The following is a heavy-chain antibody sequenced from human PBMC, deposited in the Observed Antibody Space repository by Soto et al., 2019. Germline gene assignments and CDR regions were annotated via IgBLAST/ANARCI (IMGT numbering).Heavy chain of an antibody. CDR2: IIPIFGTA. J-gene: IGHJ6*02. CDR1: GGTFSSYA. Sequence: SVKVSCKASGGTFSSYAISWVRQAPGQGLEWMGGIIPIFGTANYAQRFQGRVTITADESTSTAYMELSSLRSEDTAVYYCARDWGLTGTAGPYYYYYGMDVWGQGTTVTVSS. CDR3: ARDWGLTGTAGPYYYYYGMDV. D-gene: IGHD1-20*01. V-gene: IGHV1-69*13.